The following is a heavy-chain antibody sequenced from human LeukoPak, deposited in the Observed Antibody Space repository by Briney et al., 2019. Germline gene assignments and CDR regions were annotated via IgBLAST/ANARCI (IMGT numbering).Heavy chain of an antibody. V-gene: IGHV4-39*01. CDR3: ARQGLQQLVRWSAFDI. D-gene: IGHD6-13*01. J-gene: IGHJ3*02. CDR2: IYYSGST. CDR1: GGSISSSSYY. Sequence: SETLSLTCTVSGGSISSSSYYWGWIRQPPGKGLEWSGSIYYSGSTYYNPSLKSRVTISVDTSKNQFSLKLSSVTAADTAVYYCARQGLQQLVRWSAFDIWGQGTMVTVSS.